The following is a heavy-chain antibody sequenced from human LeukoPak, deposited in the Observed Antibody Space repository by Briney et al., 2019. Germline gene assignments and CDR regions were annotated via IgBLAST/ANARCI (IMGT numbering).Heavy chain of an antibody. CDR3: AKAVVRGVIISPK. J-gene: IGHJ4*02. Sequence: GGSLRLSCAASGFTFSNAWMNWVRQAPGKGLEWVSAISGSGGSTYYADSVKGRFTISRDNSKNTLYLQMNSLRAEDTAVYYCAKAVVRGVIISPKWGQGTLVTVSS. CDR2: ISGSGGST. D-gene: IGHD3-10*01. V-gene: IGHV3-23*01. CDR1: GFTFSNAW.